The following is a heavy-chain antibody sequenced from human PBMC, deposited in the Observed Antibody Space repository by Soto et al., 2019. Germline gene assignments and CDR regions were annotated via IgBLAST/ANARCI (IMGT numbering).Heavy chain of an antibody. V-gene: IGHV3-23*01. CDR2: ISGSGGST. CDR1: GFTFSSYA. D-gene: IGHD2-2*01. J-gene: IGHJ4*02. CDR3: AKDDCSSTSCYLYYFDY. Sequence: GGSLRLSCAASGFTFSSYAMSWVRQAPGKGLEWVSAISGSGGSTYYADSVKGRFTISRDNSKNTLYLQMNSLRAEDTAVYYCAKDDCSSTSCYLYYFDYWGQGTLVTVSS.